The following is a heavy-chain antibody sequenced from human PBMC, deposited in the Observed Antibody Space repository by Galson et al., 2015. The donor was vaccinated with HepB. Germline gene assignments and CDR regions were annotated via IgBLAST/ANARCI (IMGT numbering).Heavy chain of an antibody. CDR1: GFTFSSYG. CDR2: ISYDGSNK. J-gene: IGHJ4*02. V-gene: IGHV3-30*18. D-gene: IGHD3-9*01. CDR3: AKDRVDYDILTGYFDY. Sequence: SLRLSCAASGFTFSSYGMHWVRQAPGKGLEWVAVISYDGSNKYYADSVKGRFTISRDNSKNTLYLQMNSLRAEDTAVYYCAKDRVDYDILTGYFDYWGQGTLVTVSS.